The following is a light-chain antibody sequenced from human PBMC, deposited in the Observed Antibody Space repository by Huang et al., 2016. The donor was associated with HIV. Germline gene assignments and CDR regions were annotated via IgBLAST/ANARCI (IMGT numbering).Light chain of an antibody. Sequence: DIQMTQSPPSLSASVGDRVTITCRASQDFTNYLAWYQQKPGRVPQLLIYTASNLQSGVPSRFSGSGSGTDFTLTISSLQPEDVATYYCQKYNTAPFTFGPGTKVDIK. CDR1: QDFTNY. CDR2: TAS. V-gene: IGKV1-27*01. CDR3: QKYNTAPFT. J-gene: IGKJ3*01.